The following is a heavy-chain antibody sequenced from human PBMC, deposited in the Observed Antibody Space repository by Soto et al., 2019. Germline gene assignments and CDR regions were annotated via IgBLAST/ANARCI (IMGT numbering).Heavy chain of an antibody. J-gene: IGHJ4*02. CDR1: GYSFTSYW. Sequence: PGESLKISCKGSGYSFTSYWIGWVRQMPGKGLEWMGIIYPGDSDTRYSPSFQGQVTISADKSISTAYLQWSSLKASDTAMYYCARSTALGKLGESSYFDYWGQGTLVTVSS. D-gene: IGHD3-16*02. CDR3: ARSTALGKLGESSYFDY. V-gene: IGHV5-51*01. CDR2: IYPGDSDT.